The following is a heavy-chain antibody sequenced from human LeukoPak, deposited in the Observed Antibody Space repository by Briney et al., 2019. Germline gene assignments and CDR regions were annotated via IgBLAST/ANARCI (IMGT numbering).Heavy chain of an antibody. Sequence: GGSLRLSCSASGFTFSSYAMHWVRQAPGKGLEWVSSISSSSSYIYYADSVKGRFTISRDNAKNSLYLQMNSLRAEDTAVYYCARDSAYVYAFDIWGQGTMVTVSS. D-gene: IGHD3-10*02. CDR1: GFTFSSYA. CDR3: ARDSAYVYAFDI. J-gene: IGHJ3*02. CDR2: ISSSSSYI. V-gene: IGHV3-21*01.